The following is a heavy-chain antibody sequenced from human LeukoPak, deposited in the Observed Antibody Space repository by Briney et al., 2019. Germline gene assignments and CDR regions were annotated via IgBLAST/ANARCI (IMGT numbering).Heavy chain of an antibody. CDR2: ISDTGAGT. Sequence: GGSLRLSCAASGFTFSDYAMSWVRQAPGKRLEWVSTISDTGAGTYYADSVKGQFTISRDNSKNTLFLQMNSLRAEDTALHYCAKGISRYCSGGTCYFDYWGQGTLVTVSS. D-gene: IGHD2-15*01. CDR3: AKGISRYCSGGTCYFDY. CDR1: GFTFSDYA. V-gene: IGHV3-23*01. J-gene: IGHJ4*02.